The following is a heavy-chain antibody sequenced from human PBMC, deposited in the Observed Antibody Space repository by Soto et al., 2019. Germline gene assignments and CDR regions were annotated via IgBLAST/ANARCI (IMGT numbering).Heavy chain of an antibody. CDR2: IYYSGST. J-gene: IGHJ5*02. Sequence: PSETLSVTCTVSGGSVSSGSYYWSWIRQPPGKGLEWIGYIYYSGSTNYNPSLKSRVTISVDTSKNQFSLKLSSVTAADTAVYYCARYLGVAGTSGWFALCGQGTLVIVSS. D-gene: IGHD6-19*01. V-gene: IGHV4-61*01. CDR1: GGSVSSGSYY. CDR3: ARYLGVAGTSGWFAL.